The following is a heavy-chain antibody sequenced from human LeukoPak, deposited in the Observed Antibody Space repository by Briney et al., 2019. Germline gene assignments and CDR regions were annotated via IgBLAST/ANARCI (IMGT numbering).Heavy chain of an antibody. D-gene: IGHD5-24*01. J-gene: IGHJ4*02. CDR2: ISSTSSTV. CDR3: ARADMATTYYFDY. CDR1: GFTFSSYS. V-gene: IGHV3-48*01. Sequence: PGGSLRLSCAVSGFTFSSYSMTWVRQAPGKGLEWVSYISSTSSTVYYADSVKGRFTISRDNVKNSLYLQMNSLRAEDTAVYYCARADMATTYYFDYWGQGTPVTVSS.